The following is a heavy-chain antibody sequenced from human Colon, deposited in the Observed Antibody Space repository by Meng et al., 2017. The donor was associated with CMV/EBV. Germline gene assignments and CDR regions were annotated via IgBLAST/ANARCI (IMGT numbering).Heavy chain of an antibody. V-gene: IGHV3-72*01. CDR3: ARTRIFTSGRLGDDVFDH. CDR2: TRNRANSYST. D-gene: IGHD2-21*01. Sequence: GESLKISCTASGFTFGDHYMDWVRQAPGKGLEWVGRTRNRANSYSTEYAASVRGRFTISRDDSKNTMYLQMNSLKTEDTAVYYCARTRIFTSGRLGDDVFDHWGQGTLVTVSS. J-gene: IGHJ4*02. CDR1: GFTFGDHY.